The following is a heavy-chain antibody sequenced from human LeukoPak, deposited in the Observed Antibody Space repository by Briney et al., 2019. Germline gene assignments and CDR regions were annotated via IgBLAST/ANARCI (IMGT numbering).Heavy chain of an antibody. Sequence: SETLSLTCTVSGGSISSGGYYWSWIRQHPGKGLEWIGYIYYSGSTYYNPSLKSRVTISVDTSKNQFSLKLSSVTAADTAVYYCARDTLNYYGMDVWGQGTTVTVSS. CDR2: IYYSGST. J-gene: IGHJ6*02. V-gene: IGHV4-31*03. CDR1: GGSISSGGYY. CDR3: ARDTLNYYGMDV.